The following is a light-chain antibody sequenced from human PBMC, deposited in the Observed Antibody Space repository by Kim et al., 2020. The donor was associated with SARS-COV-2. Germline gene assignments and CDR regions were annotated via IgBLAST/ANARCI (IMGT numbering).Light chain of an antibody. J-gene: IGKJ5*01. CDR3: QQYDNLLIT. CDR1: QDISNY. V-gene: IGKV1-33*01. CDR2: DAS. Sequence: DIQMTQSPSSLSASVGDRVTITCQASQDISNYLNWYQQKPGKAPKLLIYDASNLETGVPSRFSGSGSGTDFTFTISSLQPEDIATYYCQQYDNLLITFGQGHDWRLN.